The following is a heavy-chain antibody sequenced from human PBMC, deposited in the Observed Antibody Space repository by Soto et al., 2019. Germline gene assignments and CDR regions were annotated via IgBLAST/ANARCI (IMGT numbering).Heavy chain of an antibody. Sequence: GGSLRLSCAVSGFICSSYDMSWFREAPVKGLHWVSTILVGGSTHYEDSVKGRFTISRDNAKNSLYLQMNSLRAEDTAVYYCARVAPMIVVVIVPDYWGQGTLVTVSS. CDR1: GFICSSYD. CDR2: ILVGGST. CDR3: ARVAPMIVVVIVPDY. J-gene: IGHJ4*02. D-gene: IGHD3-22*01. V-gene: IGHV3-21*04.